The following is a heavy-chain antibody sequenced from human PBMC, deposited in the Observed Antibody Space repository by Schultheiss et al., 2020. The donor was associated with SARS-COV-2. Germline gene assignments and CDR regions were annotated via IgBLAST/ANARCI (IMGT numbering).Heavy chain of an antibody. CDR2: ISSSGSTI. D-gene: IGHD2-15*01. V-gene: IGHV3-48*04. Sequence: GESLKISCAASGFTFSSYGMHWVRQAPGKGLEWVSYISSSGSTIYYADSVKGRFTISRDNAKNSLYLQMNSLRAEDTAVYYCARDHGVVAAIIWFDPWGQGTLVTVSS. CDR3: ARDHGVVAAIIWFDP. J-gene: IGHJ5*02. CDR1: GFTFSSYG.